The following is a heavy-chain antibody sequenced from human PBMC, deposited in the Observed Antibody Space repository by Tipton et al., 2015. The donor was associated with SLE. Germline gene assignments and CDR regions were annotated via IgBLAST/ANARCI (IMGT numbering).Heavy chain of an antibody. Sequence: TLSLTCTVSGGSTSSSSYYWGWIRQPPGKGLEWIGSIYYSGSTYYNPSLKSRVTISVDTSKNQFSLKLSSVTAADTAVYYCARDVPHYYGSGSDYWGQGTLVTVSS. CDR2: IYYSGST. J-gene: IGHJ4*02. V-gene: IGHV4-39*07. CDR3: ARDVPHYYGSGSDY. CDR1: GGSTSSSSYY. D-gene: IGHD3-10*01.